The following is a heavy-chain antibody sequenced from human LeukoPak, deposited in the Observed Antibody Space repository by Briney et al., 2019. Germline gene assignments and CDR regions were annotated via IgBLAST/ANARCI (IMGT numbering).Heavy chain of an antibody. CDR3: ARGYSYDGNYFDY. CDR1: GGSISSYY. Sequence: SETLSLTCTVSGGSISSYYWSWIRQPPGKGLEWIGYIYYSGSTNYNPSLKSRVTISVDTSKNQFSLKLSSVTAADTAVYYCARGYSYDGNYFDYWGQGTLVTVSS. V-gene: IGHV4-59*01. J-gene: IGHJ4*02. D-gene: IGHD5-18*01. CDR2: IYYSGST.